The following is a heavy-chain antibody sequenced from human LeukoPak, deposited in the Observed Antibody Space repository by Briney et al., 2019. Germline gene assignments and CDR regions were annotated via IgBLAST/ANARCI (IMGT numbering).Heavy chain of an antibody. CDR1: GFTFSSYT. J-gene: IGHJ4*02. CDR3: AREAREYSYGPGYDLDY. CDR2: ISTASVAI. Sequence: GGSLRLSCAASGFTFSSYTMNWVRQAPGKGLEWASCISTASVAIDYADSVKGRFTISRDNAKNSLYLQMNSLRAEDTAVYYCAREAREYSYGPGYDLDYWGQGTLVTVSS. V-gene: IGHV3-48*01. D-gene: IGHD5-18*01.